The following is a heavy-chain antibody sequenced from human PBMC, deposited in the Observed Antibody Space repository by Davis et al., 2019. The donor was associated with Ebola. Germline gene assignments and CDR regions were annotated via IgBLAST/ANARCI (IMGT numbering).Heavy chain of an antibody. CDR2: ISSSCSTI. CDR3: ARVMTTVTTGWFDP. D-gene: IGHD4-17*01. V-gene: IGHV3-48*04. J-gene: IGHJ5*02. CDR1: GFTFSSHA. Sequence: GESLKISCAASGFTFSSHAMSWVRQAPGKGLEWVSYISSSCSTIYYADSVKGRFTISRDNAKHSLYLQMNSMRAEDTSVYYCARVMTTVTTGWFDPWGQGTLVTVSS.